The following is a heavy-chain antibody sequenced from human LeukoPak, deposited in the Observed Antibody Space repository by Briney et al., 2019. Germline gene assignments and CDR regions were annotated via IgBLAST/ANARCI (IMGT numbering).Heavy chain of an antibody. J-gene: IGHJ4*02. D-gene: IGHD6-19*01. Sequence: GGSLRLSCAASGFTFSSYAMHWVRQAPGKGLEWVAVISYDGSNKYYADSVKGRFTISRDNSKNTLYLQMNSLRAEDTAVYYCARGPKIEWLVEIGIDYWGQGTLVTVSS. CDR1: GFTFSSYA. CDR2: ISYDGSNK. CDR3: ARGPKIEWLVEIGIDY. V-gene: IGHV3-30-3*01.